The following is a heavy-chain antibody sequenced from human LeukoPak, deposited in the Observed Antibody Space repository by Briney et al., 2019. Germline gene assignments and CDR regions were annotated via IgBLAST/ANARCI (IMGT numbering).Heavy chain of an antibody. J-gene: IGHJ5*02. CDR3: TRAQGDWFDP. CDR1: GFTFGDYA. Sequence: GGSLRLSCTASGFTFGDYAMSWVRQAPGKGLEWVGFIRSKAYGGTTEYAASVKGRFTISRDDSNTISYLQLSSMKSDDTAVYYCTRAQGDWFDPWGQGTLVTVSS. CDR2: IRSKAYGGTT. V-gene: IGHV3-49*04.